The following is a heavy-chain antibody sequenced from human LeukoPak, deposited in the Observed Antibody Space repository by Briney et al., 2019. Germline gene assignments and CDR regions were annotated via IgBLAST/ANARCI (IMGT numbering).Heavy chain of an antibody. CDR1: GFTFSDYA. CDR2: ISDSGTT. J-gene: IGHJ3*02. CDR3: ARDVVVTSSPDAFDI. D-gene: IGHD2-21*02. V-gene: IGHV4-31*02. Sequence: LRLSCIASGFTFSDYAMTWIRQHPGKGLEWIGYISDSGTTSYNPSLKSRVSISVATSNNQFSLRLSSVTAADTAVYYCARDVVVTSSPDAFDIWGQGTMVTVSS.